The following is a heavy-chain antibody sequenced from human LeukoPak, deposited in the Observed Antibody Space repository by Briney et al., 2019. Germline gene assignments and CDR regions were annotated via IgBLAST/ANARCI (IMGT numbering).Heavy chain of an antibody. Sequence: SETLSLTCTVSGGSISSYYWSWIRQPPGKGLEWIGYIYYSGSTNYNPSLKSRVTISVDTSKNQFSLKLSSVTAADTAVYYCARERGYSGYDPNWFDPWGQGTLVTVSS. CDR1: GGSISSYY. V-gene: IGHV4-59*01. CDR2: IYYSGST. D-gene: IGHD5-12*01. J-gene: IGHJ5*02. CDR3: ARERGYSGYDPNWFDP.